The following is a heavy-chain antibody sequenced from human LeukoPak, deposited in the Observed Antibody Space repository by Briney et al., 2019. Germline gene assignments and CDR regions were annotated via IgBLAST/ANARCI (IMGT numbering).Heavy chain of an antibody. CDR1: GYTFTSYG. Sequence: ASVKVSCKASGYTFTSYGISWVRQAPGQGLEWMGWISAYNGNTNYAQKLQGRVTMTTDTSTSTAYMELRSLRSDDTAVYYCARDRRAMYYYDSSGYKDYWGQGTLVTVSS. J-gene: IGHJ4*02. V-gene: IGHV1-18*01. D-gene: IGHD3-22*01. CDR2: ISAYNGNT. CDR3: ARDRRAMYYYDSSGYKDY.